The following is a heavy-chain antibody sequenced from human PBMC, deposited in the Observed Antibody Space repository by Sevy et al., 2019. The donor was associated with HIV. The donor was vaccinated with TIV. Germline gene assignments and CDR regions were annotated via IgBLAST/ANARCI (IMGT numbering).Heavy chain of an antibody. D-gene: IGHD5-12*01. J-gene: IGHJ4*02. CDR2: IKQDGSEK. CDR3: AREVGGYNWRPYYFDS. V-gene: IGHV3-7*01. CDR1: GFTFNNYW. Sequence: GGSLRLSCAASGFTFNNYWMSWVRQAPGRGLEWVANIKQDGSEKYNVDSVKGRFTISRDNAKNSMYLQMNGLRAEDTALYYCAREVGGYNWRPYYFDSWGQGTLVTVSS.